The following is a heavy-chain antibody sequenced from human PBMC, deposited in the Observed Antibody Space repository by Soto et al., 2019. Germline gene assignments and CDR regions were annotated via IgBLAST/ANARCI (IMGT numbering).Heavy chain of an antibody. Sequence: VGSLRLSCAASGFTFSSYAMHWVRQAPGKGLEWVAVISYDGSNKYYADSVKGRFTISRDNSKNTLYLQMNSLRAEDTAVYYCARFNRVPTTGGFDYWGQGTLVTVSS. CDR3: ARFNRVPTTGGFDY. CDR2: ISYDGSNK. J-gene: IGHJ4*02. D-gene: IGHD1-1*01. V-gene: IGHV3-30-3*01. CDR1: GFTFSSYA.